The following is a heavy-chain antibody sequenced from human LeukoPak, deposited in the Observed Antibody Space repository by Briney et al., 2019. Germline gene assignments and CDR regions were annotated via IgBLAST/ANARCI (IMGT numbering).Heavy chain of an antibody. D-gene: IGHD4-17*01. Sequence: RPGGSLRLSCAASGFTFSSYGMHWVRQAPGKGLEWVAVISYDGSNKYYADSVKGRFTISRDNSKNTLYLQMNSLRAEDTAVYYCAKDQGRTVTTSLYYYYGMDVWGQGTTVTVSS. CDR2: ISYDGSNK. CDR1: GFTFSSYG. CDR3: AKDQGRTVTTSLYYYYGMDV. V-gene: IGHV3-30*18. J-gene: IGHJ6*02.